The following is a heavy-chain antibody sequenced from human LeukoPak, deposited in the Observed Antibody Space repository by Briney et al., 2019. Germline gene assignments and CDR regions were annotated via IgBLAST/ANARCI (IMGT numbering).Heavy chain of an antibody. CDR2: MYTGGGR. Sequence: GGSLRLSCASSGFSVSSYYMSWVRQPPGKGLEWVSVMYTGGGRYYGDSVKGRFTISRDNSKNTVFLQMNSLRVEDTALYYCTRGQSYCGADCYSDWGQGTLVTVSS. D-gene: IGHD2-21*02. CDR3: TRGQSYCGADCYSD. J-gene: IGHJ4*02. V-gene: IGHV3-66*01. CDR1: GFSVSSYY.